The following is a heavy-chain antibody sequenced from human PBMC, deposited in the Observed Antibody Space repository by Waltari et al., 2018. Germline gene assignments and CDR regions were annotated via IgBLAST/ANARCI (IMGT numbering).Heavy chain of an antibody. CDR3: MRPLRSVSADC. Sequence: EVQLVESGGGLVQPGGSLRLSCAASAFPVSNSWMAWVRQVPEKGLEWVANISPDGSQNQYVDSLQGRFTVSRDNSKNLLFLQMNGLRVEDTAIYYCMRPLRSVSADCWGQGTLVTVSS. J-gene: IGHJ4*02. V-gene: IGHV3-7*04. CDR1: AFPVSNSW. CDR2: ISPDGSQN.